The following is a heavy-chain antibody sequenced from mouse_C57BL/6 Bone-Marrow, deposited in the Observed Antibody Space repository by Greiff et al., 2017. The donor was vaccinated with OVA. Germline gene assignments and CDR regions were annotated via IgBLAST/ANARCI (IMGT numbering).Heavy chain of an antibody. J-gene: IGHJ2*01. CDR1: GYTFTSYW. D-gene: IGHD1-1*01. CDR3: ARTITTVVAGGFDY. V-gene: IGHV1-52*01. Sequence: QVQLQQPGAELVRPGSSVKLSCKASGYTFTSYWMHWVKQRPIQGLEWIGNIDPSDSETHYNQKFKDKATLTVDKSSSTAYMQLSSLTSEDSAVYYCARTITTVVAGGFDYWGQGTTLTVSS. CDR2: IDPSDSET.